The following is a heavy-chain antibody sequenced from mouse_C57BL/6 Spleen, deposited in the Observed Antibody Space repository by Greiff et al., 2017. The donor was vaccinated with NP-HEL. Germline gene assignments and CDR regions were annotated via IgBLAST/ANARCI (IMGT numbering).Heavy chain of an antibody. Sequence: VQLQQSGAELVRPGSSVKLSCKASGYTFTSYWMDWVKQRPGQGLEWIGNIYPSDSETHYNQKFKDKATLTVDKSSSTAYMQLSSLTSEDSAVYYSAREGIVTYYVDYWGQGTTLTVSS. CDR2: IYPSDSET. CDR1: GYTFTSYW. V-gene: IGHV1-61*01. CDR3: AREGIVTYYVDY. D-gene: IGHD2-5*01. J-gene: IGHJ2*01.